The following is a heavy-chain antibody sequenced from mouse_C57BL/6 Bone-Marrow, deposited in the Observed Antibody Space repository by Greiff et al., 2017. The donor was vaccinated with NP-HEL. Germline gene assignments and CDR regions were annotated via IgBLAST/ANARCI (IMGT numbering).Heavy chain of an antibody. J-gene: IGHJ4*01. Sequence: EVKLVESGGGLVQPGGSLKLSCAASGFTFSDYGMAWVRQAPRKGPEWVAFISNLAYSIYYAATVTGRFTISSEHAKNTLYLEMSSLRSDDTAMYYCARDGYPYAMDYWGQGTSVTVSS. V-gene: IGHV5-15*01. D-gene: IGHD2-3*01. CDR3: ARDGYPYAMDY. CDR2: ISNLAYSI. CDR1: GFTFSDYG.